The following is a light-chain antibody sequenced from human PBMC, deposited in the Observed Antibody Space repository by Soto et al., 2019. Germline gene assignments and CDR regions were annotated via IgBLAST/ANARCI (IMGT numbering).Light chain of an antibody. J-gene: IGKJ2*01. CDR1: QSISSN. Sequence: EIVLTQSPATLSVSPGESAALSCRASQSISSNLAWYQQKPGQPPRLLISGASTRATGIPARFSGSGSGTEFTLTISSLQSEDLAVYYCQQYRTSPPMYTFGQGTKLEIK. CDR3: QQYRTSPPMYT. V-gene: IGKV3-15*01. CDR2: GAS.